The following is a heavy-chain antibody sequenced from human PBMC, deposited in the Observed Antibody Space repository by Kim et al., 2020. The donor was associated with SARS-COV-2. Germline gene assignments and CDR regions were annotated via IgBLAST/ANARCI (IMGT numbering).Heavy chain of an antibody. CDR3: ARVGRELERRRYYYYGMDV. V-gene: IGHV1-18*01. D-gene: IGHD1-1*01. Sequence: ASVKVSCKASGYTFTSYGISWVRQAPGQGLEWMGWISAYNGNTNYAQKLQGRVTMTTDTSTSTAYMELRSLRSDDTAVYYCARVGRELERRRYYYYGMDVWGQGTTVTVSS. CDR2: ISAYNGNT. J-gene: IGHJ6*02. CDR1: GYTFTSYG.